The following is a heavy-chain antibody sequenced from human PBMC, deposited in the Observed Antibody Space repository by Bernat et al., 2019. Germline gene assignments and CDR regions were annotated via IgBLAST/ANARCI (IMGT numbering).Heavy chain of an antibody. J-gene: IGHJ4*02. Sequence: QVQLVQSGAEVKKPGASVKVSCKASGYTFTGYYMHWVRQAPGQGLEWMGWINPNSGGTNYAQKFQGWGPMTRDTSISTAYMELSRLRSDDTAVYYCARDKGFGEFSRGATFDYWGQGTLVTVSS. CDR1: GYTFTGYY. V-gene: IGHV1-2*04. D-gene: IGHD3-10*01. CDR3: ARDKGFGEFSRGATFDY. CDR2: INPNSGGT.